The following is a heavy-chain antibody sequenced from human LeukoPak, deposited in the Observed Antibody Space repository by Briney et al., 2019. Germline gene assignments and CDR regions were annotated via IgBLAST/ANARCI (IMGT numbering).Heavy chain of an antibody. CDR1: GFIFSSYW. D-gene: IGHD3-22*01. CDR2: IKQDGSEK. J-gene: IGHJ4*02. CDR3: ARGFYPDRTMIVVVVDY. Sequence: GGSLRLSCAASGFIFSSYWMSWVRQAPGKGLEWVANIKQDGSEKYYVDSVKGRFTISRDNAKNSLYLQMNSLRAEDTAVYYCARGFYPDRTMIVVVVDYWGQGTLVTASS. V-gene: IGHV3-7*03.